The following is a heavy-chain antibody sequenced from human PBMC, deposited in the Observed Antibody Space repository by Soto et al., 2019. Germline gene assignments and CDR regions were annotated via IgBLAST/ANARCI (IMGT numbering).Heavy chain of an antibody. J-gene: IGHJ6*02. CDR2: IWYDGSNK. CDR3: ARQTLGYCSSTSCPTYYYYGMDV. CDR1: GFTFSSYG. Sequence: PWGSLRLSCAASGFTFSSYGMHWVRQAPGKGLEWVAVIWYDGSNKYYADSVKGRFTISRDNSKNTLYLQMNSLRAEDTAVYYCARQTLGYCSSTSCPTYYYYGMDVWGQGTTVTVSS. D-gene: IGHD2-2*01. V-gene: IGHV3-33*01.